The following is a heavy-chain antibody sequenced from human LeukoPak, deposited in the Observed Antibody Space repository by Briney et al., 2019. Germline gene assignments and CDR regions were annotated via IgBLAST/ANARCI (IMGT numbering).Heavy chain of an antibody. Sequence: SETLSLTCTVSGGSISSYYWSWIRQPPGKGLEWIGYIYYSGSTNYNPSLKSRVTISVDTSKNQFSLKLSSVTAADTAVYYCAGTTVTTRALDIWGQGTMVTVSS. V-gene: IGHV4-59*01. D-gene: IGHD4-17*01. CDR3: AGTTVTTRALDI. CDR2: IYYSGST. J-gene: IGHJ3*02. CDR1: GGSISSYY.